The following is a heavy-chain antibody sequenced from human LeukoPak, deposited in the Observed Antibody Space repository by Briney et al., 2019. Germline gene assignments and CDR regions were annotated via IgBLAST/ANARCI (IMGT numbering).Heavy chain of an antibody. D-gene: IGHD5-12*01. CDR2: IYYSGST. V-gene: IGHV4-31*03. CDR3: AREGRTYSGYDLEHNWFDP. Sequence: SETLSLTCTVSGGSISSGGYYWSWMRQHPGKGREWIGYIYYSGSTYYNPSVKSRVTISVDTSKNQFSLKLSSVTAADTAVYYCAREGRTYSGYDLEHNWFDPWGQGTLVTVSS. CDR1: GGSISSGGYY. J-gene: IGHJ5*02.